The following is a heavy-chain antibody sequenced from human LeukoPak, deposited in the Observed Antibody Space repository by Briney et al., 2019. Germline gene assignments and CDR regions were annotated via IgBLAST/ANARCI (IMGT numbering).Heavy chain of an antibody. V-gene: IGHV3-48*03. CDR2: ISSSGSTI. Sequence: GGSLRLSXAASGFTFSSYEMNWVRQAPGKGLEWVSYISSSGSTIYYADSVKGRFTISRDNAKNSLYLQMNSLRAEDTAVYYCASSTTAYDFWSGYYNYFDYWGQGTLVTVSS. CDR3: ASSTTAYDFWSGYYNYFDY. D-gene: IGHD3-3*01. J-gene: IGHJ4*02. CDR1: GFTFSSYE.